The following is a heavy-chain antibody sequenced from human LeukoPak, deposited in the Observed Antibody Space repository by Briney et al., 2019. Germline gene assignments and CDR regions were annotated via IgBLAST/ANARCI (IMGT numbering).Heavy chain of an antibody. CDR1: GFTFSSYS. D-gene: IGHD6-19*01. CDR3: ARDLPTGYSSGWHSV. V-gene: IGHV3-21*01. J-gene: IGHJ4*02. Sequence: GGSLRLSCAASGFTFSSYSMNWVRQAPGKGLEWVSSISSSSGYIHYADSVKGQFTISRDNAKNSLFLQMNSLRAEDTAVYYCARDLPTGYSSGWHSVWGQGTLVTVSS. CDR2: ISSSSGYI.